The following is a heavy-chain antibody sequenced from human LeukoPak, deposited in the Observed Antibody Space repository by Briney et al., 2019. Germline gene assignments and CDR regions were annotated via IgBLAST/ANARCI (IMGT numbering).Heavy chain of an antibody. Sequence: SETLSLTCTVSGGSISSYYWNWIRQPPGKGLEWIGYIYYSGRTNYNPSLKSRVTISVDTSKNQFSLKLSSVTAADTAVYYCARFHEGGRGNWFDPWGQGTLVTVSS. J-gene: IGHJ5*02. D-gene: IGHD2-15*01. V-gene: IGHV4-59*08. CDR2: IYYSGRT. CDR1: GGSISSYY. CDR3: ARFHEGGRGNWFDP.